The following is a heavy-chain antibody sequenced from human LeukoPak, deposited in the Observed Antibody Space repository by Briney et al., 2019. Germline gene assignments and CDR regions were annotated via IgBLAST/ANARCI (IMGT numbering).Heavy chain of an antibody. CDR3: ARLDSVTPGVYGMDV. D-gene: IGHD4-17*01. V-gene: IGHV3-30-3*01. CDR1: GFTFTNYA. CDR2: ISYDGSNK. Sequence: GRSLRLSCAASGFTFTNYAVHWVRQAPGKGLEWVAVISYDGSNKYYADSVKGRFTISRDNSKNTLYLQMNSLRAEDTAVYYCARLDSVTPGVYGMDVWGQGTTVTVSS. J-gene: IGHJ6*02.